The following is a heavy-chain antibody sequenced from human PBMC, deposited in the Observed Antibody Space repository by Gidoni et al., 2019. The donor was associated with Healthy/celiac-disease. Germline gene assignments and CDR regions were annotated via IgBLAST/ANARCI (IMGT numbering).Heavy chain of an antibody. D-gene: IGHD6-19*01. CDR3: ASSRRVSGWYGIDY. V-gene: IGHV4-39*01. Sequence: QLQLQESGPGLVKPSETLSLTCTVSGGSTSSSSYYWGWIRQPPGKGLEWIGSIDYSGSTYDNPSLKRRVTISVDTSKNQFSLKLSSVTAADTAVYYCASSRRVSGWYGIDYWGQGTLVTVSS. CDR2: IDYSGST. J-gene: IGHJ4*02. CDR1: GGSTSSSSYY.